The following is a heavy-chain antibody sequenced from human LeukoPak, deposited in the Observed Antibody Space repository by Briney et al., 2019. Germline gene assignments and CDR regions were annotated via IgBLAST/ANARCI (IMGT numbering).Heavy chain of an antibody. CDR2: IYPGDSDT. J-gene: IGHJ4*02. CDR3: ARGYCSTTICYFSFDY. D-gene: IGHD2-2*01. Sequence: GASLQISCKGSGYSFTSYWIGWVRQMPGKGLEWMGIIYPGDSDTRYSPSFQGQVTISADKSISTAYLQWSSLKASDTAMYYCARGYCSTTICYFSFDYWGQGTLVTVSS. CDR1: GYSFTSYW. V-gene: IGHV5-51*01.